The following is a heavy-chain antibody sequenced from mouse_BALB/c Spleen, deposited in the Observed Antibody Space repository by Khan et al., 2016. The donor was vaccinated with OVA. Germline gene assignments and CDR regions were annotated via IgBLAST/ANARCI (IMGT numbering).Heavy chain of an antibody. CDR2: IYPGSGST. V-gene: IGHV1S22*01. Sequence: LQQPGSELVRPGASVKLSCKASGYTFTSYWMHWVKQRPGQGLEWIGDIYPGSGSTNYDEKFKSKATLTVDTSSSTAYMQLSSLTSVDSAVSYCTRWSYWFAYWGQGTLVTVYA. CDR3: TRWSYWFAY. J-gene: IGHJ3*01. CDR1: GYTFTSYW. D-gene: IGHD2-12*01.